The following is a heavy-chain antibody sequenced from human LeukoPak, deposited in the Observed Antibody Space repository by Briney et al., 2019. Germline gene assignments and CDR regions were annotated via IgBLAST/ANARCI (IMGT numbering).Heavy chain of an antibody. CDR2: IRYDGSNK. J-gene: IGHJ4*02. V-gene: IGHV3-30*02. Sequence: GGSLRLSCAASGFTFSSYGMHWVRQAPGKGLEWVAFIRYDGSNKYYADSVKGRFTISRDNAKNSLYLQMNSLRAEDTAVYYCARVLYGSGSPIDYWGQGTLVTVSS. D-gene: IGHD3-10*01. CDR1: GFTFSSYG. CDR3: ARVLYGSGSPIDY.